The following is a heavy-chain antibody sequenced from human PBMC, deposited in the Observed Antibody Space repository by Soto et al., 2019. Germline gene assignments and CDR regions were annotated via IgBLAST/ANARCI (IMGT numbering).Heavy chain of an antibody. CDR3: ARDPKPLYYMDV. V-gene: IGHV3-23*01. CDR2: ISGSGGST. Sequence: GGSLRLSCAASGFTFSSYAMSWVRQAPGKGLEWVSAISGSGGSTYYADSVKGRFTISRDNSKNTLYLQMNSLRAEDTAVYYCARDPKPLYYMDVWDKGTTVTVSS. J-gene: IGHJ6*03. CDR1: GFTFSSYA.